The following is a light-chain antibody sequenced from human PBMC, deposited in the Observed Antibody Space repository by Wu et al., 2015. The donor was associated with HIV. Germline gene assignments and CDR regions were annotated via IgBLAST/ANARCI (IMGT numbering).Light chain of an antibody. J-gene: IGKJ1*01. CDR3: QQSHTPPWT. CDR2: GGS. V-gene: IGKV3-20*01. Sequence: EIVLTQSPGTLSLSPGERATLSCRTSQSVSSNYLAWYQQKPGQAPRLLIYGGSSRATGIPDRFSGSGSGTDFTLTISSVQREDFATYLCQQSHTPPWTFGQGTKVEIK. CDR1: QSVSSNY.